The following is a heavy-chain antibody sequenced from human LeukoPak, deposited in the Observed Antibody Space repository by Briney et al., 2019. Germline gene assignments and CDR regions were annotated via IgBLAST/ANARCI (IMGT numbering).Heavy chain of an antibody. Sequence: SETLSLTCAVYGGSFSGYYWSWIRHPPGKGLEWIGEINHSGSTNYNPSLKSRVTISVDTSKDQFSLKLSSVTAADTAVYYCARTPTFDYWGQGTLVTVSS. CDR2: INHSGST. J-gene: IGHJ4*02. V-gene: IGHV4-34*01. CDR1: GGSFSGYY. CDR3: ARTPTFDY.